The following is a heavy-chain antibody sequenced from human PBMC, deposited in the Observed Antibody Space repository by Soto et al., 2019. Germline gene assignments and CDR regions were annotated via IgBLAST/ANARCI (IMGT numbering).Heavy chain of an antibody. CDR3: ARVDTAMAPFDY. CDR1: KYSIRSGYF. J-gene: IGHJ4*02. Sequence: ILSLTCAVSKYSIRSGYFWCWIRQPPGKGLEWIGSIYHYGATYHNSALKSRVTISVDTSKNQISLKLTSVTAADTAVYFCARVDTAMAPFDYWGQATLVTVSS. V-gene: IGHV4-38-2*01. CDR2: IYHYGAT. D-gene: IGHD5-18*01.